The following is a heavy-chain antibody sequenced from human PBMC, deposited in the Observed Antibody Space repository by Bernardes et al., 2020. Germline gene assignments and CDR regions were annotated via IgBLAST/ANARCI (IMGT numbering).Heavy chain of an antibody. D-gene: IGHD1-26*01. CDR3: ARGAYSLNKSGPRSVFDI. V-gene: IGHV3-74*01. CDR2: INGDGTST. J-gene: IGHJ3*02. Sequence: GGSLRLSCAASGFTFRSYRMHWIRQAPGKGLVWVSRINGDGTSTSYADSVKGRFTISRDNAKNTLHLQMNSLSAEDTAVYYCARGAYSLNKSGPRSVFDIWGQATMVTVSS. CDR1: GFTFRSYR.